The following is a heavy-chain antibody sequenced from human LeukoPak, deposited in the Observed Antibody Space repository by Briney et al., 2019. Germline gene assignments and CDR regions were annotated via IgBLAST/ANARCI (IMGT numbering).Heavy chain of an antibody. CDR1: GFTFSSYA. J-gene: IGHJ5*02. CDR2: ISGSGGST. CDR3: AKDRGYSSGWYGFWFDP. D-gene: IGHD6-19*01. Sequence: GGSLRLSCAASGFTFSSYAMSWVRQAPGKGLELVSAISGSGGSTYYADSVKGRFTISRDNSKNTLYLQMNSLRAEDTAVYYCAKDRGYSSGWYGFWFDPWGQGTLVTVSS. V-gene: IGHV3-23*01.